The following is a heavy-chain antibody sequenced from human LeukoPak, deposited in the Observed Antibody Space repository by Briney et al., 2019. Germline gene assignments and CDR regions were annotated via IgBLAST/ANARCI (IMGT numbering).Heavy chain of an antibody. D-gene: IGHD3-10*01. CDR1: GYSISSAYY. CDR3: ARTRYYYNSRSYGAPYYFDY. Sequence: SETLSLTCTVSGYSISSAYYWGWIRQPPGKGLEWIGTIYHSGSTYYNPSLKSRVTISLDLSKSQFSLKLRSVTAADTAVYYCARTRYYYNSRSYGAPYYFDYWGQGTLVTVSS. CDR2: IYHSGST. V-gene: IGHV4-38-2*02. J-gene: IGHJ4*02.